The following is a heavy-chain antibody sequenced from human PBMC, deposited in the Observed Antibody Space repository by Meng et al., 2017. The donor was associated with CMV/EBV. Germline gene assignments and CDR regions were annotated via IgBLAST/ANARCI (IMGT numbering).Heavy chain of an antibody. CDR1: GYTFTSYY. CDR3: ARGMTTDYYYYGMDV. V-gene: IGHV1-46*01. D-gene: IGHD4-11*01. J-gene: IGHJ6*02. Sequence: ASVKVSCKASGYTFTSYYMHWVRQAPGQGLEWMGIINPSGGSTSYAQKFQGRVTMTRDTSISTAYMELSRLRSDDTAVYYCARGMTTDYYYYGMDVWGQGTTVTVSS. CDR2: INPSGGST.